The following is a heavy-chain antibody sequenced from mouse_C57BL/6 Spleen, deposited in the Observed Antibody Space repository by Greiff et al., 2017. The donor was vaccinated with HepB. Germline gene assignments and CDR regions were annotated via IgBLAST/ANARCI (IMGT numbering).Heavy chain of an antibody. CDR3: ARGFKLGRWGYFDY. Sequence: QVQLQQPGAELVKPGASVKLSCKASGYTFTSYWMHWVKQRPGQGLEWIGMIHPNSGSTNYNEKFKSKATLTVDKSSSTAYMQLSSLTSEDSAVYYCARGFKLGRWGYFDYWGQGTTLTVSS. CDR2: IHPNSGST. D-gene: IGHD4-1*01. J-gene: IGHJ2*01. V-gene: IGHV1-64*01. CDR1: GYTFTSYW.